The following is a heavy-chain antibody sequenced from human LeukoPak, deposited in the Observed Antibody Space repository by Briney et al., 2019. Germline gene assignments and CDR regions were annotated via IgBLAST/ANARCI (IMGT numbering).Heavy chain of an antibody. J-gene: IGHJ6*03. D-gene: IGHD3-3*01. CDR2: IYHSGST. CDR3: ARARLVLRFLEVDYMDV. CDR1: GYSISSGYY. V-gene: IGHV4-38-2*02. Sequence: SETLSLTCTVSGYSISSGYYWGWIRQPPGKGLEWIGSIYHSGSTYYNPSLKSRVTISVDTSKNQFSLKLSSVTAADTAVYYCARARLVLRFLEVDYMDVWGKGTTVTVSS.